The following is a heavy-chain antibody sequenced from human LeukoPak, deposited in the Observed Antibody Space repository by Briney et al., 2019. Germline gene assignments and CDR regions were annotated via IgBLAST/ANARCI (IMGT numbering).Heavy chain of an antibody. D-gene: IGHD5-18*01. CDR3: ARAWTGYSYGDY. V-gene: IGHV3-30*03. J-gene: IGHJ4*02. CDR2: ISYDVGKK. CDR1: GFTFSSYG. Sequence: PGGSLRLSCAASGFTFSSYGMHWVRQAPGKGLEWVAVISYDVGKKYYADSVKGRFTISRDNAKNSLYLQMNSLRAEDTAVYYCARAWTGYSYGDYWGQGTLVTVSS.